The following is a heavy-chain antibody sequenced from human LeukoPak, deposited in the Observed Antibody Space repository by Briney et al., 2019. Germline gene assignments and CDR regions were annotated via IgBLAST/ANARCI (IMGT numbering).Heavy chain of an antibody. CDR1: GFTSSSYW. J-gene: IGHJ5*02. CDR3: VRGRGSYGWFDP. CDR2: ISGDGTAR. Sequence: GGSLRLSCAASGFTSSSYWMHWVRQVPGKGLVWVSRISGDGTARNYADSVKGRFTISRDDAKNTVDLQMSSLRGEDTAVYYCVRGRGSYGWFDPWGQGTLVTVSS. D-gene: IGHD3-10*01. V-gene: IGHV3-74*01.